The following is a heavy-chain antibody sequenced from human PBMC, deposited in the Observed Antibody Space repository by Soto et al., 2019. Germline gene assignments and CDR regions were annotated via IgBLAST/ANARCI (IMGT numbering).Heavy chain of an antibody. Sequence: QVQLVESGGGVVQPGRSLRLSCAASGFTFSSYGMHWVRQAPGKGLEWVAIISYDGSNTYYADSVKGRFTISRDNSKNTLYLQMNSLRAEDTSVYYCAKEGGLRGSYYWGQGTLVTVSS. J-gene: IGHJ4*02. CDR3: AKEGGLRGSYY. CDR2: ISYDGSNT. D-gene: IGHD1-26*01. CDR1: GFTFSSYG. V-gene: IGHV3-30*18.